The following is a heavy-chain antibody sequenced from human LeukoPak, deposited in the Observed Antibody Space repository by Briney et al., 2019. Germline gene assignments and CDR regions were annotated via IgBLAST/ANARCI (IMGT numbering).Heavy chain of an antibody. CDR3: ASVSSGSAADFDY. J-gene: IGHJ4*02. CDR2: IYYSGST. Sequence: PSETLSLTRTVSGGSFSSYYWSWIRQPPGKGLEWIGYIYYSGSTNYNPSLKSRATISVDTSKNQFSLKLSSVTAADTAVYFCASVSSGSAADFDYWGQGTLVTVSS. V-gene: IGHV4-59*01. CDR1: GGSFSSYY. D-gene: IGHD6-19*01.